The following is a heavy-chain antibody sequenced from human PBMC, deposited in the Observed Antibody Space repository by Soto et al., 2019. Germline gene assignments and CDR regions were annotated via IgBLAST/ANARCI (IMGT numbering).Heavy chain of an antibody. V-gene: IGHV3-11*05. D-gene: IGHD2-21*02. Sequence: QVQLVESGGGLVKPGGSLRLSCVASGFTFSNYYMSWIRQAPGKGPEWLSYISSRSSDINYVDSVKGRFTISRDNAKNSLDLQMNSLRAEDTAVYYCARGDRVTEYWGQGTLVTVSS. J-gene: IGHJ4*02. CDR2: ISSRSSDI. CDR3: ARGDRVTEY. CDR1: GFTFSNYY.